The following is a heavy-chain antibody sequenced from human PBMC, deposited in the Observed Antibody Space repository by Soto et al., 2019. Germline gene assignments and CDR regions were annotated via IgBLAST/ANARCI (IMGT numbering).Heavy chain of an antibody. Sequence: GSLRLSCAASGFTFSSYAMSWVRQAPGKGLEWVSAISGSGGSTYYADSVKGRFTTSRDNSKNTLYLQMNSLRAEDTAVYYCARFLRFSDYYYGMDVWGQGTTVTVS. CDR1: GFTFSSYA. D-gene: IGHD3-3*01. CDR2: ISGSGGST. J-gene: IGHJ6*02. V-gene: IGHV3-23*01. CDR3: ARFLRFSDYYYGMDV.